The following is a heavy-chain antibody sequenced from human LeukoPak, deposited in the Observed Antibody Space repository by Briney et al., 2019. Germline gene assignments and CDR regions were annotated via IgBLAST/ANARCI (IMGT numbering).Heavy chain of an antibody. J-gene: IGHJ6*02. CDR1: GYTFTSCY. V-gene: IGHV1-46*01. Sequence: ASVKVSCKASGYTFTSCYMHWVRQAPGQGLEWMGIINPSGGSTSYAQKFQGRVTMTRDTSTSTVYMELSSLRSEDTAVYYCASPSNYYDSSGYSYPGYYYYGMDVWGQGTTVTVSS. CDR3: ASPSNYYDSSGYSYPGYYYYGMDV. D-gene: IGHD3-22*01. CDR2: INPSGGST.